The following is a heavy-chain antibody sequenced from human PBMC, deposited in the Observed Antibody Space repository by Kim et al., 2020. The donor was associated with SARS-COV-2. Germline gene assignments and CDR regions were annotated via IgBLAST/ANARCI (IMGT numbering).Heavy chain of an antibody. CDR2: ISSISNYT. V-gene: IGHV3-11*05. CDR1: GFTFSGYY. J-gene: IGHJ5*01. D-gene: IGHD2-2*01. Sequence: GGSLRLSCAASGFTFSGYYMSWIRQAPGKGLEWVSYISSISNYTNYADSVKGRFTISRYNVKNSLYLEMNSLRAEDTAVYYCARGLYCSSTSCYEFDSWGQGTLVTVSS. CDR3: ARGLYCSSTSCYEFDS.